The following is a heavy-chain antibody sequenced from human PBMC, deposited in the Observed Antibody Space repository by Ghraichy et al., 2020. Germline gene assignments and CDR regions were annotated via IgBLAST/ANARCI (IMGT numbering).Heavy chain of an antibody. CDR3: ARDLSRYDFWSGYYRADYYYYGMDV. CDR1: GGSITSSSYY. V-gene: IGHV4-39*07. D-gene: IGHD3-3*01. CDR2: TYYTGSS. Sequence: SLTCTVSGGSITSSSYYWGWIRQPPGKGLEWIGTTYYTGSSFYNPSLKSRVTISVDRSSNHFSLKLSSVTAADTAVYYCARDLSRYDFWSGYYRADYYYYGMDVWGQGTTVTVSS. J-gene: IGHJ6*02.